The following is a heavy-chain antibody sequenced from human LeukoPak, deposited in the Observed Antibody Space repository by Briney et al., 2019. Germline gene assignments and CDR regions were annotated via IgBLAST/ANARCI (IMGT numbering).Heavy chain of an antibody. CDR2: IWYDGSNK. Sequence: GGSLRLSCAASGFTFSSYGMHWVRQAPGKGLEWVAVIWYDGSNKYYADSVKGRFTISRDNSENTLYLQMNSLRAEDTAVYYCARGELPYYYYYGMDVWGQGTTVTVSS. V-gene: IGHV3-33*01. CDR1: GFTFSSYG. D-gene: IGHD1-26*01. J-gene: IGHJ6*02. CDR3: ARGELPYYYYYGMDV.